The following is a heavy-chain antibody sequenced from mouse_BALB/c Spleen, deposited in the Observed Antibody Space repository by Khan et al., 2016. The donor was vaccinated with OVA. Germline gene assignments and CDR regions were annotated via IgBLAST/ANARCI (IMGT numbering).Heavy chain of an antibody. J-gene: IGHJ4*01. V-gene: IGHV1-4*01. Sequence: QVQLQQSGAELARPGASVKMSCKASGYTFTSHTMHWVKQRPGQGLEWIGYINPRSGYTNYNQKINDKATLTADKSSSTAYMQLSSLTSEDSAVYYCARRTTEYAMDYWGQGTSVTVSS. CDR3: ARRTTEYAMDY. CDR1: GYTFTSHT. D-gene: IGHD2-14*01. CDR2: INPRSGYT.